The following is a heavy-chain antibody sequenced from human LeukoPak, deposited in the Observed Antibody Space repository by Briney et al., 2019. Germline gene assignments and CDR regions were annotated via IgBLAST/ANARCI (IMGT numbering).Heavy chain of an antibody. Sequence: ASVTVSCKVSGYTLTELSMHWVREAPGKGLEWMGGFDPEDGETIYAQKFQGRVTMTEDTSTDTAYMELSSLRSEDTAVYYCATVRQWLVSFAFDIWGQGTMVTVSS. J-gene: IGHJ3*02. D-gene: IGHD6-19*01. CDR1: GYTLTELS. CDR3: ATVRQWLVSFAFDI. V-gene: IGHV1-24*01. CDR2: FDPEDGET.